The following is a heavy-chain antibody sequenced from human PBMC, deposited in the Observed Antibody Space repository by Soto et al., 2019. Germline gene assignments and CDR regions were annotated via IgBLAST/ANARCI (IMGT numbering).Heavy chain of an antibody. CDR3: ARRSYTSYSFDY. D-gene: IGHD2-2*01. Sequence: PSETLSLTCTVSGGSISSYYWTWIRQPPGKGLERIGYIYSSGSSSSNPSLQSRVTLSVDTSKNQFSLTLSSVTAADTAVYFCARRSYTSYSFDYWGQGTLVTVSS. CDR1: GGSISSYY. V-gene: IGHV4-59*08. J-gene: IGHJ4*02. CDR2: IYSSGSS.